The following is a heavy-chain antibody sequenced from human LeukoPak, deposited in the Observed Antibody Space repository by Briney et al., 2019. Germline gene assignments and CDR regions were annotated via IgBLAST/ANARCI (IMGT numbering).Heavy chain of an antibody. CDR3: ARDAMGPGWFDP. CDR1: GGSISSGGYS. D-gene: IGHD2-2*01. Sequence: SQTLSLTCAVSGGSISSGGYSWSWIRQPPGKGLEWIGYIYHSGSTYYNPSLKSRVTISVDRSKNQFSLKLSSVTAADTAVYYCARDAMGPGWFDPWGQGTLVTVSS. CDR2: IYHSGST. J-gene: IGHJ5*02. V-gene: IGHV4-30-2*01.